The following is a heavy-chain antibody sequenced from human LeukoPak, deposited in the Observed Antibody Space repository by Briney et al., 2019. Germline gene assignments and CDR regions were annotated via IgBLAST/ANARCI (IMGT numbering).Heavy chain of an antibody. CDR2: IYHSGST. Sequence: SETLSLTCDVSGYSIIRGYYWAWIRQPPGKGLEWIGNIYHSGSTYYNASLKSRVTISVDTSKNQFSLKLSSVTAADTAVYYCARRYSNYFFDYWGQGTLVTVSS. V-gene: IGHV4-38-2*01. CDR3: ARRYSNYFFDY. CDR1: GYSIIRGYY. J-gene: IGHJ4*02. D-gene: IGHD4-11*01.